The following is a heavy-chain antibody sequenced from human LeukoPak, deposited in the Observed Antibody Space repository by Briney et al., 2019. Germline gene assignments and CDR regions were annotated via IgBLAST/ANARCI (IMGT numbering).Heavy chain of an antibody. CDR1: GFIVSGDF. V-gene: IGHV3-23*01. CDR2: ISGSGGST. Sequence: GGSLRLSCAASGFIVSGDFMSWVRQAPGKGLEWVSAISGSGGSTYYADSVKGRFTISRDNSKNTLYLQMNSLRAEDTAVYYCAKDRGLYYDFWSGYYEGWGQGTLVTVSS. J-gene: IGHJ4*02. CDR3: AKDRGLYYDFWSGYYEG. D-gene: IGHD3-3*01.